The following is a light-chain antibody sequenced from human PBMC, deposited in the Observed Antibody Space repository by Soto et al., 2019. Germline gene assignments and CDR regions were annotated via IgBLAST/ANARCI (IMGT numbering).Light chain of an antibody. CDR3: QQYNNWPRT. CDR2: GAS. CDR1: QSVSSN. V-gene: IGKV3-15*01. J-gene: IGKJ1*01. Sequence: EIVMTHSPATLSVSPGERATLSCMASQSVSSNLAWYQQKPGQAPRLLIYGASTRATGIPARFSGSGSGTEFPLTISSLQSEDFEVYYCQQYNNWPRTFGQGTKVDIK.